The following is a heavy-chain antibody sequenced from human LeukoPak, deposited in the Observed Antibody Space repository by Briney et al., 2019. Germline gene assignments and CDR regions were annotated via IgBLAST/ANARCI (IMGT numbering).Heavy chain of an antibody. CDR1: RFSFSNYW. V-gene: IGHV3-74*01. CDR3: ARDIVSGSGSLDY. J-gene: IGHJ4*02. CDR2: AKSDGSNP. D-gene: IGHD3-10*01. Sequence: GGSLRLSCVASRFSFSNYWMHWVRQAPGKGLVWVSRAKSDGSNPSYADSVKGRFTISRDNAENMLYLQMNTLGAEDTAVYYCARDIVSGSGSLDYWGQGTLVTVSS.